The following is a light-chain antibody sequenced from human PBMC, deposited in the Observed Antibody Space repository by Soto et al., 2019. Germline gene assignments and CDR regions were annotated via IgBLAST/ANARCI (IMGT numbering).Light chain of an antibody. CDR3: QQYNSYSPT. Sequence: DIQMTQSPSSLSASVGDRFTITWQASQNINNYLNWYQQKPGRAPKLLIYDASNLESGVPSRFSGSGSGTEFTLTISSLQPDDFATYYCQQYNSYSPTFGQGTKVDIK. V-gene: IGKV1-5*01. CDR1: QNINNY. CDR2: DAS. J-gene: IGKJ1*01.